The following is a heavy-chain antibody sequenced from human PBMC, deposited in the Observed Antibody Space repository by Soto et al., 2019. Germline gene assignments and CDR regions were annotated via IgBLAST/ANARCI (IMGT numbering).Heavy chain of an antibody. CDR1: GYTFTSYA. V-gene: IGHV1-3*01. Sequence: GASVKVSCKASGYTFTSYAMHWVRQAPGQRLEWMGWINAGNGNTKYSQKFQGRVTITRDTSASTAYMELSSLRSEDTAVYYCARVPTLSHNWFDPWGQGTLVTVSS. CDR2: INAGNGNT. D-gene: IGHD2-15*01. CDR3: ARVPTLSHNWFDP. J-gene: IGHJ5*02.